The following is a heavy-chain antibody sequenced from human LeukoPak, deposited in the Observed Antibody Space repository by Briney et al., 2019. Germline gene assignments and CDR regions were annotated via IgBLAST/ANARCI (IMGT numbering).Heavy chain of an antibody. CDR3: ARAYYDFWSGYSYYFDY. D-gene: IGHD3-3*01. CDR2: IKQDGSEK. V-gene: IGHV3-7*04. Sequence: PGGSLRLSCAASGFTFSSYWMSWVRQGPGKGLEWVANIKQDGSEKYYVDPVKGRFTISRDNAKNSLYLQMNSLRAEDTAVYYCARAYYDFWSGYSYYFDYWGQGTLVTVSS. J-gene: IGHJ4*02. CDR1: GFTFSSYW.